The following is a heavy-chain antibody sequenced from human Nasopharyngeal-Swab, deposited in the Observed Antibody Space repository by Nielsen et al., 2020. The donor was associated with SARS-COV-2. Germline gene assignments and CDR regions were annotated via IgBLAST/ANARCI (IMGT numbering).Heavy chain of an antibody. CDR2: IYTSGST. CDR1: SGSISSYY. J-gene: IGHJ3*02. V-gene: IGHV4-4*07. D-gene: IGHD6-13*01. CDR3: ARVGTIAAAGLDAFEI. Sequence: SETLSLTCTVSSGSISSYYWSWIRQPAGKGLEWIGRIYTSGSTNYNPSLKSQVTMSVDTSKNQFSLKLSSVTAADTAVYYCARVGTIAAAGLDAFEIWGQGTMVTVSS.